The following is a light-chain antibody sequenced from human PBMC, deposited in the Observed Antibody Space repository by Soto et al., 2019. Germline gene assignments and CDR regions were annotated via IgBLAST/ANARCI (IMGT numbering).Light chain of an antibody. J-gene: IGKJ3*01. V-gene: IGKV1-39*01. CDR1: QSISNF. Sequence: IQLTQSPSSLSASVGARVAITCRASQSISNFLNWYQQKPGKAPKLLIYAASSLRSGVTSRFSGSASGTEFTLTISSLQPDDFATYYCQQYHSFGPGTKVDIK. CDR2: AAS. CDR3: QQYHS.